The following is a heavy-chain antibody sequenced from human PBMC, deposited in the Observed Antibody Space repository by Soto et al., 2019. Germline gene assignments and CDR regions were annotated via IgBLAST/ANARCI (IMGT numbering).Heavy chain of an antibody. V-gene: IGHV3-21*01. CDR3: ARDWGYSRSWYYFDY. D-gene: IGHD6-13*01. CDR1: GFTFSSYS. CDR2: ISSSSSYI. Sequence: EVQLVESGGGLVKPGGSLRLSCAASGFTFSSYSMNWVRQAPGKGLEWVSSISSSSSYIYYADSVKGRFTISRDNAKNTLYLQMNSLRAEDTAVYYCARDWGYSRSWYYFDYWGQGTLVTVSS. J-gene: IGHJ4*01.